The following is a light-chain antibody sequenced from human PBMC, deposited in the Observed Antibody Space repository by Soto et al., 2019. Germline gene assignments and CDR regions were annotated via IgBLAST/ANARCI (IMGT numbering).Light chain of an antibody. V-gene: IGKV1-5*01. J-gene: IGKJ1*01. CDR3: QQYNSYSQT. CDR1: QSITSW. CDR2: DAS. Sequence: DIQMTQSPSTLSASVGDRVTITCRASQSITSWLAWYQQKPGKVPNLLISDASALQSGVPSRFSGSGSGTEFTLTISSLQPDDFATYYCQQYNSYSQTFGQGTKVDIK.